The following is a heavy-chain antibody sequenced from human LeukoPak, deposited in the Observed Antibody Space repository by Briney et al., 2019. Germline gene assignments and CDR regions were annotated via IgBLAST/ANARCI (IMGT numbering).Heavy chain of an antibody. CDR1: GYTFTSYY. CDR2: INPSGGST. V-gene: IGHV1-46*01. Sequence: GASVKVSCKASGYTFTSYYMHWVRQALGQGLEWMGIINPSGGSTSYAQRFQGRVTMTRDTSTSTVYMELSSLRSEDTAVYYCARDISSTRGPVAAAGSIDYWGRGTLVTVSS. D-gene: IGHD6-13*01. J-gene: IGHJ4*02. CDR3: ARDISSTRGPVAAAGSIDY.